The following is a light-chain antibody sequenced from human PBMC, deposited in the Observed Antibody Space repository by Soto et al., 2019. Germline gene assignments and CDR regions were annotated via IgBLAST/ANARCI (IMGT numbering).Light chain of an antibody. J-gene: IGKJ1*01. CDR3: QHYNHWLWT. CDR2: GAS. CDR1: QSVKSN. V-gene: IGKV3-15*01. Sequence: EIMMTQSPATLSVSPGERATLSCRASQSVKSNLAWYQQKPGQAPRLIIYGASTRATGIPARFSGSGSETEFTLTISSLRSEDSAVYYCQHYNHWLWTFGQGTKVDIK.